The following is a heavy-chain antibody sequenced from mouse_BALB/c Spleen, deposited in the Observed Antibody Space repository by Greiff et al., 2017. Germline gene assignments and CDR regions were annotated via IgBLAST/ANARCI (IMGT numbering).Heavy chain of an antibody. V-gene: IGHV1-5*01. D-gene: IGHD2-1*01. CDR2: IYPGNSDT. CDR3: TRSGNYFYYAMDY. J-gene: IGHJ4*01. Sequence: EVQLQQSGTLLARPGASVKMSCKASGYSFTSYWMHWVKQRPGQGLEWIGAIYPGNSDTSYNQKFKGKAKLTAVTSASTAYMELSSLTNEDSAVYYCTRSGNYFYYAMDYWGQGTSVTVSS. CDR1: GYSFTSYW.